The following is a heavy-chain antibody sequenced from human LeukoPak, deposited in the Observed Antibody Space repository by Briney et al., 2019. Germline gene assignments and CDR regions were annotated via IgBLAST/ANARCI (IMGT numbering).Heavy chain of an antibody. CDR1: GYTFTSYG. V-gene: IGHV1-18*01. J-gene: IGHJ4*02. CDR2: ISAYNGNT. CDR3: ARESHYYDSSGYQGMDY. D-gene: IGHD3-22*01. Sequence: ASVKVSCKASGYTFTSYGISWVRQAPGQGLEWVGWISAYNGNTNYAQKLLGRVTMTTDTSTSTAYMELRSLRSDDTAVYYCARESHYYDSSGYQGMDYWGQGTLVTVSS.